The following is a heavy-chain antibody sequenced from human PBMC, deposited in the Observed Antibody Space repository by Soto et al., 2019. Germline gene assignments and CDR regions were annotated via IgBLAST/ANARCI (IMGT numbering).Heavy chain of an antibody. D-gene: IGHD4-17*01. Sequence: QVQLQESGPGLVKPSETLSLTCTVSGGSISSYYWSWIRQPPGKGLEWIGYIYYSGSTNYNPSLKRRVSISLDTSKNQFSLKLSSVSAAVSAVYYCARAYCDYVFDYWCQGTLVTVSS. CDR2: IYYSGST. CDR1: GGSISSYY. V-gene: IGHV4-59*01. CDR3: ARAYCDYVFDY. J-gene: IGHJ4*02.